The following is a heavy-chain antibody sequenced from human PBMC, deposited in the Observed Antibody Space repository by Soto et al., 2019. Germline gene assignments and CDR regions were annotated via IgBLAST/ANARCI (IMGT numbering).Heavy chain of an antibody. J-gene: IGHJ4*02. Sequence: GGSLRLSCAASGFTFSNYAMSWVRQAPGKGLEWVSTINGRGGSTYYADSVKGRFTISRDNSKNTLYLQMNSLRAEDTAVYYCAKDLGGILTGYSPFDYWGQGTLVTVSS. V-gene: IGHV3-23*01. D-gene: IGHD3-9*01. CDR1: GFTFSNYA. CDR2: INGRGGST. CDR3: AKDLGGILTGYSPFDY.